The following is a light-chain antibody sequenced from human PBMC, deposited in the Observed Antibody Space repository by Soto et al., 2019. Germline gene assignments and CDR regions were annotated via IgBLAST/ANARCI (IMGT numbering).Light chain of an antibody. CDR2: DTS. CDR3: LLSYSGTAWV. J-gene: IGLJ3*02. V-gene: IGLV7-46*01. Sequence: QAVVTQEPSLTVSPGGTVTLTCGSSTGSVTSGHYPYWFQQKPGQAPRTLIYDTSNKHSWTPARFSGSLFGGKAALTLSGAQPEDEAAYYCLLSYSGTAWVFGGGTKLTAL. CDR1: TGSVTSGHY.